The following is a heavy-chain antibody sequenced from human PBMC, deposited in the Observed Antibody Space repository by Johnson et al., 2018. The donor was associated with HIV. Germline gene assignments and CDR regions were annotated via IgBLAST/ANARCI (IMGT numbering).Heavy chain of an antibody. CDR2: MNWNGGSR. Sequence: EVQLMESGGGVVQPGRSLRLSCAASGFTFSDYYMSWVRKAPGKGLEWVSGMNWNGGSRGYGDSVKGRFTISRDNAKNSLYLQMNSLRAEDTAVYYCARVRGLIAFDIWGQGTMVTVSS. CDR3: ARVRGLIAFDI. D-gene: IGHD3-22*01. J-gene: IGHJ3*02. CDR1: GFTFSDYY. V-gene: IGHV3-20*04.